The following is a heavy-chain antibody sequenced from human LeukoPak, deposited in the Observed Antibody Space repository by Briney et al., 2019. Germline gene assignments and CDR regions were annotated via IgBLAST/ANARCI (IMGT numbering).Heavy chain of an antibody. CDR1: GFTFSTYS. V-gene: IGHV3-48*04. CDR2: IDSSSSTI. D-gene: IGHD2-21*02. Sequence: GESLRLSCAASGFTFSTYSMNWVRQAPGKGLEWVSDIDSSSSTIYYTDSVKGRFTISRDNAKSSLYLQMNSLRAEDTAVYYCVRASHIVVVTGIPQGYYYYMDVWGKGTTVTVSS. J-gene: IGHJ6*03. CDR3: VRASHIVVVTGIPQGYYYYMDV.